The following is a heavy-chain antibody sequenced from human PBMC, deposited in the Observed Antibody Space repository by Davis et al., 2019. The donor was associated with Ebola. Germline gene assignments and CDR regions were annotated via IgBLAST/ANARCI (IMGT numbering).Heavy chain of an antibody. V-gene: IGHV3-21*01. D-gene: IGHD3-3*01. J-gene: IGHJ6*02. CDR3: ARDPQYYDFWSGYYVRYYGMDV. Sequence: GGSLRLSCAASGFTFSSYSMNWVRQAPGKGLEWVSSISSSSSYIYYADSVKGRFTISRDNAKNSLYLQMNSLRAEDTAVYYCARDPQYYDFWSGYYVRYYGMDVWGQGTTVTVSS. CDR2: ISSSSSYI. CDR1: GFTFSSYS.